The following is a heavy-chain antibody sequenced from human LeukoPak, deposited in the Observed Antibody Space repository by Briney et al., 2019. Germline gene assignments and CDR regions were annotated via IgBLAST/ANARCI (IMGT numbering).Heavy chain of an antibody. D-gene: IGHD6-19*01. J-gene: IGHJ4*02. CDR1: GFTFDDYA. V-gene: IGHV3-9*01. CDR3: AKDIPGVSSGWPGGFDY. Sequence: GGSLRLSCAASGFTFDDYAMRWVRQAPGKGLEWVSGISWNSGSIGYADSVKGRFTISRDNAKNSLYLQMNSLRAEDTALYYCAKDIPGVSSGWPGGFDYWGQGTLVTVSS. CDR2: ISWNSGSI.